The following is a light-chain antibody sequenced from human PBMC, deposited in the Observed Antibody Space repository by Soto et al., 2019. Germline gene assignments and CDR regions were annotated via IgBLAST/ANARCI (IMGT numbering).Light chain of an antibody. J-gene: IGLJ2*01. CDR3: SSDTSSITLI. Sequence: QSALTQPASVSGSPGQSITISCTGTSSDVGGYNSVSWYQHHPGKAPKLIIYDVSNRPSGVSNRFSGSKSGNTASLTISGLQSEDEADYYCSSDTSSITLIFGGGTKLTVL. CDR2: DVS. V-gene: IGLV2-14*03. CDR1: SSDVGGYNS.